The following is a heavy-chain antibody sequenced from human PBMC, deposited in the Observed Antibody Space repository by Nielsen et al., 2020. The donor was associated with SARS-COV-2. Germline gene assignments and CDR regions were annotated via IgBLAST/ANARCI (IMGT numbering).Heavy chain of an antibody. V-gene: IGHV4-4*02. D-gene: IGHD2-2*01. CDR3: ARVVGCSSTSCYDFIDY. CDR2: IYHSGST. Sequence: SETLSLTCAVSGGSISSSNWWRWVRQPPGKGLEWIGEIYHSGSTNYNPSLKSRVTISVDKSKNQFSLKLSSVTAADTAVYYCARVVGCSSTSCYDFIDYWGQGTLVTVSS. CDR1: GGSISSSNW. J-gene: IGHJ4*02.